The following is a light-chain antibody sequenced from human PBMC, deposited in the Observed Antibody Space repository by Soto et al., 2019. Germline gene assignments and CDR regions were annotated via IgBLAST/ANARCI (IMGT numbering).Light chain of an antibody. V-gene: IGKV3-20*01. CDR2: GAS. J-gene: IGKJ1*01. Sequence: ALTQSPGTLSSSPGERATLSCRASQAVSSNYLAWYQQKPGQAPRLLISGASGRATGVPDRFSGSGSGTDFTLTIDRLESEDFEVYFCQQYGDLPWTFGQGTKVEI. CDR3: QQYGDLPWT. CDR1: QAVSSNY.